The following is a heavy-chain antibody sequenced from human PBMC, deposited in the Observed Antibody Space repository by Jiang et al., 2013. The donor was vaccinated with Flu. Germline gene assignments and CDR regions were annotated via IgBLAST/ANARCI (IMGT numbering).Heavy chain of an antibody. CDR3: ARGGSDYEGXSY. J-gene: IGHJ4*02. Sequence: VQLLESGGGVVRPGGSLRLSCAASGFTFDDYGMTWVRQTPGKGLEWVSGITYNGGDSRYADSVKGRFTISRDNAQNFLYLQMHSLRAEDAALYHCARGGSDYEGXSYWGQGTLVAVSS. CDR2: ITYNGGDS. CDR1: GFTFDDYG. D-gene: IGHD4-17*01. V-gene: IGHV3-20*01.